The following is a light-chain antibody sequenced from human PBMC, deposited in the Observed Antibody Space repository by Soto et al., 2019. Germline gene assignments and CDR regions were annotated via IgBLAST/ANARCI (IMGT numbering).Light chain of an antibody. Sequence: QSALTQPASMSGSPGQSITLSCTGTSSDIGGYDFVSWYQRYPGKAPKLIIYDVNNRPSGVSNRFSGSKSGNTASLTISGLQAEDEADYYCTSYASSSTHVVFGGGTKLTVL. J-gene: IGLJ2*01. CDR3: TSYASSSTHVV. CDR2: DVN. V-gene: IGLV2-14*01. CDR1: SSDIGGYDF.